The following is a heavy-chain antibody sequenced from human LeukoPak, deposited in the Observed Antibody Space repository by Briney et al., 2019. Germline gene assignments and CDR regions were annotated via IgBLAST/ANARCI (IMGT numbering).Heavy chain of an antibody. J-gene: IGHJ4*02. CDR1: GFTFSNYV. D-gene: IGHD2-15*01. V-gene: IGHV3-30-3*01. Sequence: PGRSLRLSCAASGFTFSNYVMHWVRQAPGKGLEWVAVISYDGSNKYYADSVKGRFTISRDNSKNTLYLQMNSLRAEDTAVYYCARDFLGYCSGGSCQRSYFFDYWGQGTLVTVSS. CDR2: ISYDGSNK. CDR3: ARDFLGYCSGGSCQRSYFFDY.